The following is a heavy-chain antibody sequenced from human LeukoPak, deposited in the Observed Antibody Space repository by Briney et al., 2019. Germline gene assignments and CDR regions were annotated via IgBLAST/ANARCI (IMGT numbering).Heavy chain of an antibody. CDR3: ARDHGRVVVAATYMHDY. D-gene: IGHD2-15*01. J-gene: IGHJ4*02. CDR1: GYTFTSYD. CDR2: MNPNSGNT. V-gene: IGHV1-8*03. Sequence: ASVKVPCKASGYTFTSYDINWVRQATGQGLEWMGWMNPNSGNTGYAQKFQGRVTITRNTSISTAYMELSSLRPEDAAVYYCARDHGRVVVAATYMHDYWGQGTLVTVSS.